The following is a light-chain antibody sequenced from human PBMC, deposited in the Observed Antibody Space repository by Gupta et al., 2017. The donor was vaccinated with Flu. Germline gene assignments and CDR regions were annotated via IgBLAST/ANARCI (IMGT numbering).Light chain of an antibody. J-gene: IGKJ1*01. CDR1: QNNRTK. CDR2: DVS. Sequence: GERATLSCRASQNNRTKLVWYQQKPGQPIRLLIYDVSTRATGISARFSGSGFGTEFSLTIHSLQSEDFAVYYCQQYDKWPATFGQGTKVEVK. CDR3: QQYDKWPAT. V-gene: IGKV3-15*01.